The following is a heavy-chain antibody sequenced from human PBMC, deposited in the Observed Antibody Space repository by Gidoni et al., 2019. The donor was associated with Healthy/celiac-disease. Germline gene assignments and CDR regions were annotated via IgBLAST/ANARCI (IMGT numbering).Heavy chain of an antibody. J-gene: IGHJ3*02. D-gene: IGHD3-10*01. CDR2: IYPSGRT. CDR1: GGSMSSSNW. CDR3: ATSRVGVTMVRDDAFDI. Sequence: QVQLQESGPGLVKPSGTLSLTCAVSGGSMSSSNWWSWVRQHPGKGLEWIGEIYPSGRTNYHPSLKSRVTISVDKSNNQFSLKLSSVTAADTAVYYCATSRVGVTMVRDDAFDIWCQGTMVTVSS. V-gene: IGHV4-4*02.